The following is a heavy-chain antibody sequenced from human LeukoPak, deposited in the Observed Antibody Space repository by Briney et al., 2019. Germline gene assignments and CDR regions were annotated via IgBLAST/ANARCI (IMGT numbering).Heavy chain of an antibody. J-gene: IGHJ4*02. CDR1: GYTLTELS. Sequence: ASVKVSCKVSGYTLTELSMHWVRQATGQGLEWMGWMNPNSGNTGYAQKFQGRVTMTRNTSISTAYMELSSLRSEDTAVYYCAREKYSSRTDNWGQGTLVTVSS. D-gene: IGHD6-13*01. V-gene: IGHV1-8*01. CDR3: AREKYSSRTDN. CDR2: MNPNSGNT.